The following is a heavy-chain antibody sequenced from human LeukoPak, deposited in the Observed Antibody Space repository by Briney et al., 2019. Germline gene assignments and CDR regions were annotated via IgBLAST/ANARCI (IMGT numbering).Heavy chain of an antibody. Sequence: GGSLRLSCAASGFTFSSYSMNWVRQAPGKGLEWFSSISSSSSYIYYADSVKGRFTVSRDNAKNSLYLQMNSLRAEDTAVYYCARYFDWLLRENYYYYYMDVWGKGTTVTVSS. D-gene: IGHD3-9*01. J-gene: IGHJ6*03. CDR2: ISSSSSYI. CDR3: ARYFDWLLRENYYYYYMDV. CDR1: GFTFSSYS. V-gene: IGHV3-21*01.